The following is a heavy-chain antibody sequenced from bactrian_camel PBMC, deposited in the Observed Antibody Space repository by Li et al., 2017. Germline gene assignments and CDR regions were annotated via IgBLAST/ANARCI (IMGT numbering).Heavy chain of an antibody. J-gene: IGHJ4*01. CDR1: GDGYSSTH. V-gene: IGHV3S53*01. D-gene: IGHD5*01. CDR3: AAQPGLRVVNNRKMYMRAENFNY. CDR2: TDDVGSI. Sequence: HVQLVESGGGSVQAGGSLRLSCVASGDGYSSTHLMAWFRQAPGKEREGVAVTDDVGSINYAESVKGQFTISKDNAKATLYLQMNSLKPEDTAMYYCAAQPGLRVVNNRKMYMRAENFNYWGQGTQVTVS.